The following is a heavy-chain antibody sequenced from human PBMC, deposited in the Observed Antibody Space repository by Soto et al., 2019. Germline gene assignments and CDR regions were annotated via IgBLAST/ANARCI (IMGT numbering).Heavy chain of an antibody. D-gene: IGHD5-12*01. V-gene: IGHV1-69*13. CDR2: IIPIFGTA. CDR1: GGTFSSYA. Sequence: SLKFSCKASGGTFSSYASSWVRQAPGQGLEWMGGIIPIFGTANYAQKFQGRVTITADESTSTAYMELSSLRSEDTAVYYCARDPRGYSGYDWDYWGQGTLVTVSS. J-gene: IGHJ4*02. CDR3: ARDPRGYSGYDWDY.